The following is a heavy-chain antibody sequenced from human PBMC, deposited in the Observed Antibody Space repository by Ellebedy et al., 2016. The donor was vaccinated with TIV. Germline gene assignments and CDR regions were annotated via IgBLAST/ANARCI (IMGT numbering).Heavy chain of an antibody. CDR1: GFTFSSCW. D-gene: IGHD6-6*01. CDR3: ARYARHPDY. CDR2: IKEDGSEK. J-gene: IGHJ4*02. V-gene: IGHV3-7*04. Sequence: GESLKISXEVSGFTFSSCWMTWVRQAPGKGLEWVASIKEDGSEKHYVDSVKGRFTVSRDNAKNSLFLQMNSLRAEDTAVYYCARYARHPDYWGQGTLVTVSS.